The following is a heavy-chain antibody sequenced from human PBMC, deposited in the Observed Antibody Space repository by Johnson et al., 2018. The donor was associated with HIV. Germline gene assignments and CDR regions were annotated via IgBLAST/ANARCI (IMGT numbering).Heavy chain of an antibody. Sequence: VQLVESGGGLVQPGGSLRLSCAASGFTVSSNYMSWVRQAPGKGLEWVSVIYSGGSTYYADSVKGRFTISRDNSKNTLYLQMNSLRAEDTAVCYCARDLVSLEDAFDIWGQGTMVTVSS. CDR3: ARDLVSLEDAFDI. V-gene: IGHV3-66*01. CDR1: GFTVSSNY. J-gene: IGHJ3*02. D-gene: IGHD3-16*02. CDR2: IYSGGST.